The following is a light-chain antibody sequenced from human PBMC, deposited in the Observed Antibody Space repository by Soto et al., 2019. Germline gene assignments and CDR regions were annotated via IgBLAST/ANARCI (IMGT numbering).Light chain of an antibody. CDR1: QSVSSSY. Sequence: EIVLTQSPGTLSLSPGERATLSCRASQSVSSSYLAWYQQKPGQAPRLLIYGASSRATGIPDRFSGSGPGTDFTLTINRLEPEDFAVYYCQQYGSSITFGQGTRLEIK. CDR3: QQYGSSIT. CDR2: GAS. J-gene: IGKJ5*01. V-gene: IGKV3-20*01.